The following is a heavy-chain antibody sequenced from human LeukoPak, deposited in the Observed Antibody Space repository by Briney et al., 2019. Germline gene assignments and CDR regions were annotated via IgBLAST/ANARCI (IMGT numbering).Heavy chain of an antibody. V-gene: IGHV3-23*01. CDR3: AKGGRGSIATRPDY. CDR2: ISGSGDNT. J-gene: IGHJ4*02. Sequence: PGETLRLSCAASGFTFSSYAMNWFRQAPEKGLEWVSAISGSGDNTYYADSVKGRFTISRDNSKNTLYMEMNSLRAEDTAVYYCAKGGRGSIATRPDYWGQGTLVTVSS. CDR1: GFTFSSYA. D-gene: IGHD6-6*01.